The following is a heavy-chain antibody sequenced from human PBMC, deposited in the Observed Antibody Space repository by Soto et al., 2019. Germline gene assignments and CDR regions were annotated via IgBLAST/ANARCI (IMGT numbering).Heavy chain of an antibody. D-gene: IGHD3-9*01. Sequence: ASVKVSCKASGYTFTNYYIHWVRQAPGQGLEWLGIINPSGGTTIYAQKFQGRVTMTSDTSTSTVYMELSSLRSEDTALYYCARGFHDILTGYYKYWGQGTLVTVSS. V-gene: IGHV1-46*03. J-gene: IGHJ4*02. CDR3: ARGFHDILTGYYKY. CDR2: INPSGGTT. CDR1: GYTFTNYY.